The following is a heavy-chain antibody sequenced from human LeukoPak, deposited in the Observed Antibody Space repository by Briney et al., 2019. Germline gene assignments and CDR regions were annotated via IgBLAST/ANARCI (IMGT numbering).Heavy chain of an antibody. CDR3: ARGWPDGSGYYRDAFDT. D-gene: IGHD3-22*01. CDR1: GGSISSHY. CDR2: MYNSDSS. V-gene: IGHV4-59*11. Sequence: PSETLSLTCTASGGSISSHYWSWIRQPPGKGLEWIGYMYNSDSSNDNPSLKGRVTISLDTSKKQISLKLSSVTAADTAVYYCARGWPDGSGYYRDAFDTWGQGTMVTVSS. J-gene: IGHJ3*02.